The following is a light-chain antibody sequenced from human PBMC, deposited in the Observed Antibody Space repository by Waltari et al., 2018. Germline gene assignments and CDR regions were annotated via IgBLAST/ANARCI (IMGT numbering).Light chain of an antibody. J-gene: IGLJ2*01. CDR1: PSNIGINP. CDR3: SSYAGSILVI. Sequence: QSVLTQPPSASGTPGPSVTISCSRSPSNIGINPVNWYQVLPGTAPKLPIHTNTQRPSGVPDRFSGSKSGNTASLTVSGLQTEDEADYYCSSYAGSILVIFGGGTKLTVL. CDR2: TNT. V-gene: IGLV1-44*01.